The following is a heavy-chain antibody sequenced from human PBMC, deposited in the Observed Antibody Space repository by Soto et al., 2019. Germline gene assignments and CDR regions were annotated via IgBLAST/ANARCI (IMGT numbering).Heavy chain of an antibody. D-gene: IGHD6-6*01. CDR2: ITNSGGSS. J-gene: IGHJ4*02. V-gene: IGHV3-23*04. Sequence: EVQLVESGGGLVQPGGSLRLSCAASGFTFSSHAMAWVRQAPGKGLEWVSAITNSGGSSYVADSVKGRFTISRDNSKNTVDLQMNSLRAEDTAVYYCAKDRLRDGASRQGFDYWGQGTLVTVSS. CDR3: AKDRLRDGASRQGFDY. CDR1: GFTFSSHA.